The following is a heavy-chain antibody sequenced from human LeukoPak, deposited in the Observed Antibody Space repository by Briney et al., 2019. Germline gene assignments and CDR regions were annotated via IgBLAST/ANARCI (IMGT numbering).Heavy chain of an antibody. CDR2: INHSGST. V-gene: IGHV4-34*01. D-gene: IGHD3-16*01. Sequence: SETLSLTCAVYGGSFSGYYWSWIRQPPGKGLEWIGEINHSGSTNYNPSLKSRVTISVDTSKNQFSLKLSSVTAADTAVYYCARPHRGGYYYYYMDVWGKGTTVTVSS. CDR1: GGSFSGYY. CDR3: ARPHRGGYYYYYMDV. J-gene: IGHJ6*03.